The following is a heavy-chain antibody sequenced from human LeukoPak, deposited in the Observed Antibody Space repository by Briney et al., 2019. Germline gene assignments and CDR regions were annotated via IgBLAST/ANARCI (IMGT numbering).Heavy chain of an antibody. D-gene: IGHD2-15*01. J-gene: IGHJ4*02. V-gene: IGHV3-23*01. CDR2: ISGGGVST. CDR1: GFTFNNYA. Sequence: TGGSLRLSCAASGFTFNNYAMSWVRQAPGKGLEWVSAISGGGVSTHYADSVKGRFSVSRDNSKNTLYLQMNSLRAEDTAVYYCANVGSSPVWWGQGTLVTVSS. CDR3: ANVGSSPVW.